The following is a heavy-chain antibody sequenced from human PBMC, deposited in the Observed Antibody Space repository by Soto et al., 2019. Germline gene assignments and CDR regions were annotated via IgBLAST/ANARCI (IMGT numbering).Heavy chain of an antibody. Sequence: EVQLVESGGGLVQPGRSLRLSCAASGFTFDDYAMHWVRQAPGKGLEWVSGISWNSGSIGYADSVKGRFTISRDNAKNSLYLQMNSLRAEDTALYYCAKDTGMEGFYYMDVWGKGTTVTVSS. V-gene: IGHV3-9*01. J-gene: IGHJ6*03. CDR3: AKDTGMEGFYYMDV. D-gene: IGHD3-10*01. CDR1: GFTFDDYA. CDR2: ISWNSGSI.